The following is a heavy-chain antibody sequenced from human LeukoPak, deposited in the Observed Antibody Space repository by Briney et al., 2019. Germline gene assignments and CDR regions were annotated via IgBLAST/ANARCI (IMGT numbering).Heavy chain of an antibody. D-gene: IGHD3-22*01. CDR2: ISGSGGTT. J-gene: IGHJ4*02. CDR3: ATPAYYDSSGYPFDY. V-gene: IGHV3-23*01. CDR1: GITLSNYG. Sequence: GGSLRLSCAVSGITLSNYGMTWVRQAPGKGLEWVAGISGSGGTTRYADSVKGRFTISRDNSKNTLYLQMNSLRAEDTAVYYCATPAYYDSSGYPFDYWGQGTLVTVSS.